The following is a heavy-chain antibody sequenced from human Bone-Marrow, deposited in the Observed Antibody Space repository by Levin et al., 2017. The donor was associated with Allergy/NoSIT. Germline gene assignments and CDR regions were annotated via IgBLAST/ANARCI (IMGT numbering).Heavy chain of an antibody. V-gene: IGHV3-48*03. CDR1: GFTFSNYE. J-gene: IGHJ4*02. Sequence: PGGSLRLSCAASGFTFSNYEINWVRQAPGKGLEWVSYINGNGVTTHFADSVKGRITLSRDNAKNSLYLQMTSLRAEDTAVYYCARVVGATQYYFDYWGQGTLVTVSS. D-gene: IGHD1-26*01. CDR2: INGNGVTT. CDR3: ARVVGATQYYFDY.